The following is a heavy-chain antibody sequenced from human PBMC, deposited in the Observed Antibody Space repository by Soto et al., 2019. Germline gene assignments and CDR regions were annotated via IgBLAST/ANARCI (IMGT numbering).Heavy chain of an antibody. Sequence: QITLKESGPTLVKSTQTLTLTCTFSGFSLSTSGVGVGWIRQPPGKALEWLALIYWDDDKRYSPSQKSRLTITKATSKAPVVLTMTNMDPVDTATYYCALRGYCSGDSCYSAWGQGILVTVSS. J-gene: IGHJ5*02. CDR1: GFSLSTSGVG. D-gene: IGHD2-15*01. CDR3: ALRGYCSGDSCYSA. CDR2: IYWDDDK. V-gene: IGHV2-5*02.